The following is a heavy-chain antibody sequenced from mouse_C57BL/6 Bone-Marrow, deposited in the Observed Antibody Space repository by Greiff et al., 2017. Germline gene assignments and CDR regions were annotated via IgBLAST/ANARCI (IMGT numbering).Heavy chain of an antibody. Sequence: EVQLQESGGGLVQPGGSLKLSCAASGFTFSDYGMAWVRQAPRKGPEWVAFISNLAYSIYYADTVTGRFTIARGNAKNTLYLEMSSLRSEDTAMYYCARITTDYYFDYWGQGTTLTVSS. CDR1: GFTFSDYG. CDR2: ISNLAYSI. J-gene: IGHJ2*01. CDR3: ARITTDYYFDY. D-gene: IGHD1-1*01. V-gene: IGHV5-15*01.